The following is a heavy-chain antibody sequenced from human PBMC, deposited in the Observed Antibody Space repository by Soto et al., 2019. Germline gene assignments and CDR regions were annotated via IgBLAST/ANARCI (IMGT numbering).Heavy chain of an antibody. J-gene: IGHJ6*02. CDR1: GYSISSSNW. V-gene: IGHV4-28*03. CDR3: ARATTVTSSFFFYGLDV. Sequence: SETLSLTCAVSGYSISSSNWWGWIRQPPGKGLEWIGYIYYSGTTYYNPSLKSRVTMSVDTSKNQFSLHLTSVIAADSALYFCARATTVTSSFFFYGLDVWGQGTTVTVSS. D-gene: IGHD4-17*01. CDR2: IYYSGTT.